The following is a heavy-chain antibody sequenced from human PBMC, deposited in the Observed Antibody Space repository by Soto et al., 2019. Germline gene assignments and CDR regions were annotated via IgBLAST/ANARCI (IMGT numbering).Heavy chain of an antibody. CDR3: VRDSGAKLSSS. CDR2: IVPTYRTA. Sequence: SVKVSCKASGGTFSSYRINWVRQAPGQGLEWMGGIVPTYRTADSAQEFQGRVTITADESARTAYMELRSLKSRDTAVYYCVRDSGAKLSSSWGQGTLVTVSS. CDR1: GGTFSSYR. V-gene: IGHV1-69*13. J-gene: IGHJ4*02. D-gene: IGHD6-13*01.